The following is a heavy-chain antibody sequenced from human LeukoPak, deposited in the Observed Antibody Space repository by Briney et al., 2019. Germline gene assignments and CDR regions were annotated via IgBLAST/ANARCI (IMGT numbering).Heavy chain of an antibody. V-gene: IGHV1-69*13. CDR3: ARASDYDFWSGYFDY. D-gene: IGHD3-3*01. Sequence: ASVKVSCKASGGTFSSYAISWVRQAPGQGLEWMGGIIPIFGTANYAQKFQGRVTITADESTSTAYMGLSSLRSEDTAVYYCARASDYDFWSGYFDYWGQGTLVTVSS. J-gene: IGHJ4*02. CDR1: GGTFSSYA. CDR2: IIPIFGTA.